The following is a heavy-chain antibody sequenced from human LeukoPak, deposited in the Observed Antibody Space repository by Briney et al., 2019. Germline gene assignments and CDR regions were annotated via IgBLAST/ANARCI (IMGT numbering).Heavy chain of an antibody. Sequence: SSETLSLTCTVSGGSISSSSYYWGWIRQPPGKGLEWIGSIYYSGSTYYNPSLKSRVTISVDTSKNQFSLKLSSVTAADTAVYYCARVGQLVEFGWFDPWGQGTLVTVSS. CDR3: ARVGQLVEFGWFDP. CDR2: IYYSGST. J-gene: IGHJ5*02. V-gene: IGHV4-39*07. CDR1: GGSISSSSYY. D-gene: IGHD6-6*01.